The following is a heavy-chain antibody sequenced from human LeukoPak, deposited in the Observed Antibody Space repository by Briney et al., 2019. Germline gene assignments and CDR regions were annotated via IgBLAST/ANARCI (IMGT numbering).Heavy chain of an antibody. D-gene: IGHD6-19*01. CDR1: GFTFSNYW. CDR3: ARDSSTGWPYYYYCMDV. Sequence: GGSLGLSCAASGFTFSNYWMSWVRQAPGKGLEWVATIKQDGSEKYYVDSVTGRFTISRDNAKNSLYLQMNSLRAEDAAVYYCARDSSTGWPYYYYCMDVWGKGATVTVSS. CDR2: IKQDGSEK. J-gene: IGHJ6*03. V-gene: IGHV3-7*01.